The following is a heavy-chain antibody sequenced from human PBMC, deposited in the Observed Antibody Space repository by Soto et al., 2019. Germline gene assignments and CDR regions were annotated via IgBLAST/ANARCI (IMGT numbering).Heavy chain of an antibody. CDR2: MSASNGNT. D-gene: IGHD6-13*01. Sequence: ASVKVSCKASGYTFTSYGISWVRQAPGQGLEWMGWMSASNGNTNYAQKLQGRVTMTTDTSPITAYMELRSLRSDDTAVYYCARDVDSSSWYYYYYGMDAWGQGTTVTVSS. CDR3: ARDVDSSSWYYYYYGMDA. J-gene: IGHJ6*02. V-gene: IGHV1-18*01. CDR1: GYTFTSYG.